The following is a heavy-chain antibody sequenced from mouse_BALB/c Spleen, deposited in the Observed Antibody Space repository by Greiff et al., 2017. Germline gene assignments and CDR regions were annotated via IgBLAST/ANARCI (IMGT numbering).Heavy chain of an antibody. D-gene: IGHD4-1*01. CDR2: ISDGGSYT. CDR1: GFTFSDYY. Sequence: EVQLVESGGGLVKPGGSLKLSCAASGFTFSDYYMYWVRQTPEKRLEWVATISDGGSYTYYPDSVKGRFTISRDNAKNNLYLQMSSLKSEDTAMYYCARVNNWDRYAMDYWGQGTSVTVSS. CDR3: ARVNNWDRYAMDY. V-gene: IGHV5-4*02. J-gene: IGHJ4*01.